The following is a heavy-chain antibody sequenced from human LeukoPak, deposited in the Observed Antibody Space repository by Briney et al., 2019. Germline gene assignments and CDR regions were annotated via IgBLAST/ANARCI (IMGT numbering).Heavy chain of an antibody. D-gene: IGHD5-24*01. V-gene: IGHV1-69*13. CDR1: GGTFSSYA. CDR3: ARDLEFEMATITGY. Sequence: GASVKVSCKASGGTFSSYAISWVRQAPGQGLEWMGGIIPIFGTANYAQKFQGRVTITADESTSTAYMELSRLRSDDTAVYYCARDLEFEMATITGYWGQGTLVTVSS. CDR2: IIPIFGTA. J-gene: IGHJ4*02.